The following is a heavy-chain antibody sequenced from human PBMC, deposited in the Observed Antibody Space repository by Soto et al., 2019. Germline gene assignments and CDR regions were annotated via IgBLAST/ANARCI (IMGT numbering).Heavy chain of an antibody. CDR1: GGTFSSYA. CDR3: AAIRITIFGAVKWKDYSYYGMDV. Sequence: SVKVSCKASGGTFSSYAISWVRQAPGQGLEWMGGIIPIFGTANYAQKFQGRVTITADKSTSTAYMELSSLRSEDTAVYYCAAIRITIFGAVKWKDYSYYGMDVWGQGTTVTVSS. J-gene: IGHJ6*02. D-gene: IGHD3-3*01. CDR2: IIPIFGTA. V-gene: IGHV1-69*06.